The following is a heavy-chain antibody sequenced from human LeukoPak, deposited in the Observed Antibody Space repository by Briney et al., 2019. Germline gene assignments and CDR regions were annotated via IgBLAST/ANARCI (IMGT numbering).Heavy chain of an antibody. CDR2: IYYSGST. CDR1: GGSISSYY. Sequence: SSETLSLTCTVSGGSISSYYWSWIRQPPGKGLEWIGYIYYSGSTNYNPSLKSRVTISVDTSKNQFSLKLSSVTAADTAVYYCARDLGGPTLWGQGTLVTVSS. CDR3: ARDLGGPTL. D-gene: IGHD2-15*01. J-gene: IGHJ4*02. V-gene: IGHV4-59*01.